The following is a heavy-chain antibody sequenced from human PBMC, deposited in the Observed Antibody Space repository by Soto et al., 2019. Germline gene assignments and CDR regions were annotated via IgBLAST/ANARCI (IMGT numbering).Heavy chain of an antibody. CDR2: ISYDGSNK. V-gene: IGHV3-30*18. J-gene: IGHJ4*02. Sequence: GGSLRLSCAASGFTFSSYGMHWVRQAPGKGLEWVAVISYDGSNKYYADSVKGRFTISRDNSKNTLYLQMNSLRAEDTAVYYYAKGILRFLEWSPADYWGQGTLVTVSS. CDR3: AKGILRFLEWSPADY. CDR1: GFTFSSYG. D-gene: IGHD3-3*01.